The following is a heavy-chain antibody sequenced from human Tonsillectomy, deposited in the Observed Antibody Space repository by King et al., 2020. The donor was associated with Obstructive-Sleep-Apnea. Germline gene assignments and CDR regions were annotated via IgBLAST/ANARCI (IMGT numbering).Heavy chain of an antibody. CDR3: ARDGYNSGAFDI. D-gene: IGHD5-24*01. V-gene: IGHV4-30-4*01. J-gene: IGHJ3*02. CDR2: IYYSGGT. CDR1: GGSISSGDYY. Sequence: QLQESGPGLVKPSQTLSLTCTVSGGSISSGDYYWSWIRQPPGKGLEWMGYIYYSGGTYYNPSLKSRVTISVDTSKNQFSLKLSSVTAADTAVYYCARDGYNSGAFDIWGQGTMVTVSS.